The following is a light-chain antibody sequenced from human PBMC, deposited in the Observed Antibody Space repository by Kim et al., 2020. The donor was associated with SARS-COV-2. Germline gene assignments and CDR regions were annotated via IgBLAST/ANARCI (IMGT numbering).Light chain of an antibody. J-gene: IGKJ2*01. Sequence: QSPATLSLAPGERATLSCRASHSVSAYLAWFQQKPGQAPRLLIYDETNRATGVPARFSGIGSGTSFALTISSLEPEDSAVYYCVQRIGQGTKLEI. CDR2: DET. CDR3: VQR. CDR1: HSVSAY. V-gene: IGKV3-11*01.